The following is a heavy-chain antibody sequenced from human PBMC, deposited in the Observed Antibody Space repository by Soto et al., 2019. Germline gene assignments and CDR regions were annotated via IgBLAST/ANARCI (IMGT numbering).Heavy chain of an antibody. J-gene: IGHJ4*02. CDR3: ARGSNAGLDY. CDR1: GYTFRAYS. Sequence: HVQVVQSGAEVNKPGASVKVSCKASGYTFRAYSMNWVRQAPGQRLEWMGWINGVNGNTEYSQTFQGRVTITRDTSASIAYMELSSLRPEDTAVYYCARGSNAGLDYWGQGTLVTVSS. D-gene: IGHD4-4*01. V-gene: IGHV1-3*01. CDR2: INGVNGNT.